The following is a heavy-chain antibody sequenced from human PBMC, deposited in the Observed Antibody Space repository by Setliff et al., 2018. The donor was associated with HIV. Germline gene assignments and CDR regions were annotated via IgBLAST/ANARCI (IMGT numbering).Heavy chain of an antibody. CDR1: GFTFSSYA. Sequence: GGSLRLSCAASGFTFSSYAMSWVRQAPGKGLEWVSVIYSGGSTIYYADSVKGRFTISRHNSKNTLYLQMKSLRAEDTAVYYCAKYTSGYDFWSGYFDYWGQGTLVTVSS. J-gene: IGHJ4*02. CDR3: AKYTSGYDFWSGYFDY. V-gene: IGHV3-23*03. CDR2: IYSGGSTI. D-gene: IGHD3-3*01.